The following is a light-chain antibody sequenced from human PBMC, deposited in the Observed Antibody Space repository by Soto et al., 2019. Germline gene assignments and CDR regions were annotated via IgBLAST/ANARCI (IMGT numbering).Light chain of an antibody. CDR2: ATS. CDR3: QQYGDWPLT. V-gene: IGKV3-15*01. Sequence: EIVLTQSPATLSVSPGERATLSCRASQSVGNNFAWYQQKPGQAPRLLIFATSTRATGGPARFSGSGSGTEFTLTISSLQSEDFAVYYCQQYGDWPLTFGGGAKVEIE. J-gene: IGKJ4*01. CDR1: QSVGNN.